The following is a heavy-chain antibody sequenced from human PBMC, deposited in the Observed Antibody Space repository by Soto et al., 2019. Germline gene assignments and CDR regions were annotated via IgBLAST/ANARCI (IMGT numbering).Heavy chain of an antibody. D-gene: IGHD6-6*01. V-gene: IGHV3-64*01. CDR2: ISSNGVGT. CDR3: ARRARPDFYYMDV. CDR1: GFTLSGYA. J-gene: IGHJ6*03. Sequence: EVQLAESGGGLAQPGGSLRLSCAASGFTLSGYAMDWVRQAPGKGLEYVSGISSNGVGTYYAKSVQGRFTIYRDNSKNTVYLKMGSLRPEDMAVYYCARRARPDFYYMDVWGKGTTVTVSS.